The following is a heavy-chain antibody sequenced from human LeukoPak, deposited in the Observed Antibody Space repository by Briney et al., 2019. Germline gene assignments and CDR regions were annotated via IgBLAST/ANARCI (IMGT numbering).Heavy chain of an antibody. V-gene: IGHV5-51*01. CDR2: IYPADSNT. CDR1: GYSFTNYW. Sequence: GESLKISFKGSGYSFTNYWLVWVRQMPGKGLEWMGIIYPADSNTRYSPSFQGQVTISADKSISTAYLQWSSLKASDTAMYYCARGNTGNWFDPWGQGTLVTVSS. D-gene: IGHD1-14*01. CDR3: ARGNTGNWFDP. J-gene: IGHJ5*02.